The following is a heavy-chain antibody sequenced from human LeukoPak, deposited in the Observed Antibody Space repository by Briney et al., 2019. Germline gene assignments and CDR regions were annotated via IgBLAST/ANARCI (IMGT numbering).Heavy chain of an antibody. V-gene: IGHV4-4*02. Sequence: PSETLSLTCAVSGGSISSSNWWSWVRQPPGKGLEWIGEIYHSGSTNYNPSLKSRVTISVDKSKNQFSLKLSSVTAADTAVYYCARDRYSSNWYFDYWGRGTLVTVSS. CDR3: ARDRYSSNWYFDY. CDR1: GGSISSSNW. J-gene: IGHJ4*02. D-gene: IGHD6-13*01. CDR2: IYHSGST.